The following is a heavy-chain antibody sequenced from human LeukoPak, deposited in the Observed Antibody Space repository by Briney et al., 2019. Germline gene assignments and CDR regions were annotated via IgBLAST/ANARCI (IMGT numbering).Heavy chain of an antibody. D-gene: IGHD1-26*01. J-gene: IGHJ5*02. V-gene: IGHV1-69*05. CDR2: IIPIFGTA. Sequence: SVKVSCKASGGTFSSYAISRVRQAPGQGLEWMGGIIPIFGTANYAQKFQGRVTITTDESTSTAYMELSSLRSEDTAVYYCARNLLELPQFNWFDPWGQGTLVTVSS. CDR3: ARNLLELPQFNWFDP. CDR1: GGTFSSYA.